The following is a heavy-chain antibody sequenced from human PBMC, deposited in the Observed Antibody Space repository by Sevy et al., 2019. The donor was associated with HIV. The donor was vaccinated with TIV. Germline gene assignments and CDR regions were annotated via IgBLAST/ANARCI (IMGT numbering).Heavy chain of an antibody. D-gene: IGHD7-27*01. J-gene: IGHJ4*02. CDR1: GYTFTSYD. CDR2: MNPNSGNT. CDR3: ARGRLTGIGFDY. V-gene: IGHV1-8*01. Sequence: PSVKVSCKASGYTFTSYDINWVRQATGQGLEWMGWMNPNSGNTGYAQKFQGRVTMTRNTSISTAYMELSSLRSEDTAVYYCARGRLTGIGFDYWGQGTLVTVSS.